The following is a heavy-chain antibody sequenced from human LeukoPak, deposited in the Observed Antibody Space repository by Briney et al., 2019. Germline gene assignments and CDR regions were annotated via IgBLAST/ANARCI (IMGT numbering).Heavy chain of an antibody. J-gene: IGHJ4*02. D-gene: IGHD3-10*01. Sequence: ASVKVSCKASGYTFTGYYMHWVRQAPGQGLEWMGWINPNSGGTNYAQKFQGRVTITADESTSTAYMELSSLRSEDTAVYYCARLMDSGDYWGQGTLVTVSS. CDR3: ARLMDSGDY. CDR2: INPNSGGT. CDR1: GYTFTGYY. V-gene: IGHV1-2*02.